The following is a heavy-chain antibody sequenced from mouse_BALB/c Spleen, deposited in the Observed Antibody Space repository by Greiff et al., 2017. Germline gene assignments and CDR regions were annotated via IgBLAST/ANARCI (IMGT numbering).Heavy chain of an antibody. V-gene: IGHV5-17*02. D-gene: IGHD2-14*01. J-gene: IGHJ3*01. CDR2: ISSGSSTI. CDR1: GFTFSSFG. Sequence: EVKLMESGGGLVQPGGSRKLSCAASGFTFSSFGMHWVRQAPEKGLEWVAYISSGSSTIYYADTVKGRFTISRDNPKNTLFLQMTSLRSEDTAMYYCAREGYRYDGAWFAYWGQGTLVTVSA. CDR3: AREGYRYDGAWFAY.